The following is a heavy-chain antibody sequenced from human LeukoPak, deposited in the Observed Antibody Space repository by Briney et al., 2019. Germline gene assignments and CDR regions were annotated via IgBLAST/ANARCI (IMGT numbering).Heavy chain of an antibody. V-gene: IGHV3-74*01. CDR3: ARENLAAAADY. D-gene: IGHD6-25*01. J-gene: IGHJ4*02. Sequence: GGSLRLSCAASEFTFSAYWMHWVRQAPGKGLVWVSRIRGDGSMTNYADSVKGRFTISRDNAKNTLYLQMNSLRLEDTAVYYCARENLAAAADYWGQGTLVTVSS. CDR1: EFTFSAYW. CDR2: IRGDGSMT.